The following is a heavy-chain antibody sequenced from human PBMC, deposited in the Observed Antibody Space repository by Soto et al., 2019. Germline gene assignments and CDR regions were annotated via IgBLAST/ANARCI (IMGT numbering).Heavy chain of an antibody. Sequence: GGSLRLSCAASGFTFSSYWMHWVRQAPGKGLVWVSWINSDGSSTSYADSAKGRFTISRDNAKNTLYLQMNSLRAEDTAVYYCASGGSSLNFDSWGQGTLVTVSS. CDR1: GFTFSSYW. J-gene: IGHJ4*02. CDR2: INSDGSST. V-gene: IGHV3-74*01. CDR3: ASGGSSLNFDS. D-gene: IGHD6-6*01.